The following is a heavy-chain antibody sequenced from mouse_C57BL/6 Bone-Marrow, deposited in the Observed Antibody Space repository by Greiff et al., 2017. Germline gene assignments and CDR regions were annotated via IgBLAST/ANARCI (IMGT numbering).Heavy chain of an antibody. Sequence: EVKLVESGGGLVQPGGSLKFSCAASGSTFSDYGMAWVRQAPRKGPEWVAFFSNLAYSIYYADTVTGRFPISSANAKNTLYLEMSRLRSETTAMYYCVRQGSMVTTALSFDYWGQGTTLTVSS. D-gene: IGHD2-2*01. CDR1: GSTFSDYG. V-gene: IGHV5-15*01. J-gene: IGHJ2*01. CDR2: FSNLAYSI. CDR3: VRQGSMVTTALSFDY.